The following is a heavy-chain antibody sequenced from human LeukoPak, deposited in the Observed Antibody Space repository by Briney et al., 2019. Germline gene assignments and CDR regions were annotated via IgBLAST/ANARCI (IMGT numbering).Heavy chain of an antibody. CDR1: GGSISSSSYY. J-gene: IGHJ4*02. V-gene: IGHV4-39*01. D-gene: IGHD3-3*01. CDR3: ARSQYYDFWSGQYYFDY. CDR2: IYYSGST. Sequence: SETLSLTCTVSGGSISSSSYYWGWIRQPPGKGLEWIGSIYYSGSTYYNPSLKSRVTISVDTSKNQFSLKLSSVTAADTAVYYCARSQYYDFWSGQYYFDYWGQGTLVTVSS.